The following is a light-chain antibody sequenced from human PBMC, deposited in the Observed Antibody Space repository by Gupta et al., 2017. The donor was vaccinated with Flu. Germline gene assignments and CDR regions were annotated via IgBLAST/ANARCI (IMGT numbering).Light chain of an antibody. CDR2: DVT. Sequence: QSALTQPVSVSGSPGQSITISCTGTSSDVGGYNYVSWYQQHPDKAPKLMIYDVTNRPSGVSNRFSGSKSGNTASLIISGLQAEDEADYYCSSYTSSRTNVFGTGTKVTVL. CDR3: SSYTSSRTNV. V-gene: IGLV2-14*01. CDR1: SSDVGGYNY. J-gene: IGLJ1*01.